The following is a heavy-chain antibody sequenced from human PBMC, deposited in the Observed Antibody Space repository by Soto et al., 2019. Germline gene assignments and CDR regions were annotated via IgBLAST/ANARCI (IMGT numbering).Heavy chain of an antibody. J-gene: IGHJ6*02. Sequence: PGGSLRLSCAVSGFTFDSYPMHWVRQAPGKGLEWVAVVSYDGTKEYYADSVKGRFTISRDNSKSTLSLQMNSLRADDTAVYYCARAEYSSSWSPYYYYYGMDVWGQGTTVTVS. CDR3: ARAEYSSSWSPYYYYYGMDV. D-gene: IGHD6-13*01. CDR1: GFTFDSYP. V-gene: IGHV3-30*14. CDR2: VSYDGTKE.